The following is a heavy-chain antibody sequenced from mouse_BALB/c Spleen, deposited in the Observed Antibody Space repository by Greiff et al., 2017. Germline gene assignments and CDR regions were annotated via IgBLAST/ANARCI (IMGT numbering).Heavy chain of an antibody. CDR1: GYTFTSYY. CDR3: ASGTWFAY. D-gene: IGHD4-1*01. V-gene: IGHV1S56*01. CDR2: IYPGDGST. Sequence: QVQLKQSGPELVKPGASVKMSCKASGYTFTSYYIHWVKQRPGQGLEWIGWIYPGDGSTKYNEKFKGKTTLTADKSSSTAYMLLSSLTSEDSAIYFCASGTWFAYWGQGTLVTVSA. J-gene: IGHJ3*01.